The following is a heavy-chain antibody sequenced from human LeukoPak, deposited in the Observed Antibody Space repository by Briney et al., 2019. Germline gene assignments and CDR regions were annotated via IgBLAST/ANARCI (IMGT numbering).Heavy chain of an antibody. Sequence: GESLKISCKVSGYTFNNYWIGWVRQMPGKGLEWMGIIYPGDSETRHSPSFQGQVTISADKSINTAYLQWSSLKASDSAMYYCARLSRDGYNSGFDYWGQGTLVTVSS. CDR2: IYPGDSET. D-gene: IGHD5-24*01. V-gene: IGHV5-51*01. J-gene: IGHJ4*02. CDR3: ARLSRDGYNSGFDY. CDR1: GYTFNNYW.